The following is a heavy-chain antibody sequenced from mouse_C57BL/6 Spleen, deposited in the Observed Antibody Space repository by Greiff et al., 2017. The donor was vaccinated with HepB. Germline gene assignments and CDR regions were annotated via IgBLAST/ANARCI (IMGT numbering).Heavy chain of an antibody. CDR3: ASGDYAFYYFDY. V-gene: IGHV1-69*01. J-gene: IGHJ2*01. Sequence: QVQLQQPGAELLMPGASVKLSCKASGYTFTSYWMHWVKQRPGQGLEWIAEIDPSDSYTNYNQKFKGKSTLTVDKSSSTAYMQLSSLTSEDSAVYYCASGDYAFYYFDYWGQGTTLTVSS. CDR1: GYTFTSYW. CDR2: IDPSDSYT. D-gene: IGHD2-13*01.